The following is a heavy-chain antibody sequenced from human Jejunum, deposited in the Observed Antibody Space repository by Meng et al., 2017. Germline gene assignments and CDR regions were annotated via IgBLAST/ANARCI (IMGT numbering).Heavy chain of an antibody. D-gene: IGHD6-19*01. CDR1: GYTFTSHY. CDR2: INGGTGNT. J-gene: IGHJ1*01. Sequence: ASVNVSCKASGYTFTSHYIHWWRQAPGQGLEWMGWINGGTGNTEYSQNFQGRITFTRDTAASTVYMELSSLRSEDTAVFYCARVAVTGIGYFQYWGQGTLVTVSS. V-gene: IGHV1-3*01. CDR3: ARVAVTGIGYFQY.